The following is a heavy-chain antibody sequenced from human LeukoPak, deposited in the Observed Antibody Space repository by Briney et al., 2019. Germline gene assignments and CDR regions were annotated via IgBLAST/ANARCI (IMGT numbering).Heavy chain of an antibody. CDR2: ISSSGSTI. V-gene: IGHV3-48*03. D-gene: IGHD1-26*01. Sequence: PGGSLRLSCAASGFTFSSYEMNWVRQAPGKGLEWVSYISSSGSTICYADSVKGRFTISRDNSKNTLYLQMNSLRAEDTAVYYCARDRELLSVPDYWGQGTLVTVSS. J-gene: IGHJ4*02. CDR1: GFTFSSYE. CDR3: ARDRELLSVPDY.